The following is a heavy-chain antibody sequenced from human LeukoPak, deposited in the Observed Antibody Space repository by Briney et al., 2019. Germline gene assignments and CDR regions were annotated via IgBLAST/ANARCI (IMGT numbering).Heavy chain of an antibody. V-gene: IGHV3-30*04. Sequence: GGSLRLSCAASGFTFGDYAMHWVRQAPGKGLEWVAIISYDGSQKHFGDSVRGRFTVSRDDSENTLYLQMNSLKTEDTAVYSCAKGGDGKIPFDNWGQGTLVTVSS. CDR3: AKGGDGKIPFDN. J-gene: IGHJ4*02. CDR1: GFTFGDYA. CDR2: ISYDGSQK. D-gene: IGHD5-24*01.